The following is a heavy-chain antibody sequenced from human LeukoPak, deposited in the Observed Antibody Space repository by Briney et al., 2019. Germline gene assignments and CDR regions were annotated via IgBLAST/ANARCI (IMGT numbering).Heavy chain of an antibody. CDR1: GYTFTSYG. Sequence: ASVKVSCKASGYTFTSYGISWVRQPPGQGLEWMGWISAYNGNTNYAQKLQGRVTMTTDTYTSTAYMELRSMRSDDTAVYYCARVGAIVVVPAATQEDYWGQGTLVTVSS. J-gene: IGHJ4*02. CDR2: ISAYNGNT. D-gene: IGHD2-2*01. CDR3: ARVGAIVVVPAATQEDY. V-gene: IGHV1-18*01.